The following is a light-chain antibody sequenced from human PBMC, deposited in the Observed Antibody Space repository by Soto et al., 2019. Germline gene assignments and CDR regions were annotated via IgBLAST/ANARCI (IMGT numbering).Light chain of an antibody. V-gene: IGKV1-27*01. J-gene: IGKJ1*01. Sequence: DIQMTQSPSSLSASVGDRVTITCRASQGISNYLAWYQQKPGKVPKLLIYVASTLQSGVPSRFSGSGSGTDFTLTISSLQPEDVATFYCQNYNSALWTFGQGTKVEIK. CDR2: VAS. CDR1: QGISNY. CDR3: QNYNSALWT.